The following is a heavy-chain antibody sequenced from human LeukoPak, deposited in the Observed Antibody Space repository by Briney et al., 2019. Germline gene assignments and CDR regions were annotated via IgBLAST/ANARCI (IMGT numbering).Heavy chain of an antibody. CDR2: IYYSGST. Sequence: SETLSLTCTVSGGSISSYYWSWIRQPPGKGLEWIGYIYYSGSTNYNPSLKSRVTISVDTSKNQFSLKPSSVTAADTAVYYCARVYSSSSDAFDIWGQGTMVTVST. V-gene: IGHV4-59*01. CDR1: GGSISSYY. D-gene: IGHD6-6*01. CDR3: ARVYSSSSDAFDI. J-gene: IGHJ3*02.